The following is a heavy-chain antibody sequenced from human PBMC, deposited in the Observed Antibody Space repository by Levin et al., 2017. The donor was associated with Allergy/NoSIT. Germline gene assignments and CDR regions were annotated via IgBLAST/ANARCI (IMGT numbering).Heavy chain of an antibody. CDR2: VSYDGRNE. CDR1: GFTFSTFA. V-gene: IGHV3-30*04. CDR3: ARSVSQAYYSYGMDV. Sequence: PGGSLRLSCAASGFTFSTFAMHWVRQAPGKGLEWVAVVSYDGRNEYHADSVQGRFTISRDNSKNTLYLQMNSLRAEDTAVYYCARSVSQAYYSYGMDVWGQGTTVTVSS. J-gene: IGHJ6*02.